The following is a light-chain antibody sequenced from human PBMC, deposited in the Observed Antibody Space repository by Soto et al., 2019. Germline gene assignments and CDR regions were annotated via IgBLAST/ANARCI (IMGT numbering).Light chain of an antibody. V-gene: IGKV1-39*01. CDR3: QKSYSTSSN. J-gene: IGKJ5*01. CDR1: QSISSY. CDR2: AAS. Sequence: DIQITQSPSSLSASVGDRVTITCRASQSISSYLNWYQQKPGKAPKLLIYAASSLQSGVPSRFSGSGSGTDFTLTISSLQPEDFATYYCQKSYSTSSNFGQGTRLEIK.